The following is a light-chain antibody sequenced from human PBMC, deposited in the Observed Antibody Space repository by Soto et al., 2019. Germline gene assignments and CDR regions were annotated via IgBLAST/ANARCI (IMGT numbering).Light chain of an antibody. CDR2: GAS. Sequence: EIVLTQSPANLSLSPGERATLSCRASQSVSSSYLAWYQRKPGQAPRLLIYGASSRATGIPDRFSGSGSGTDFTLTISRLEPEDFAVYYCQQYGSSQYTFGQGTKLEIK. J-gene: IGKJ2*01. V-gene: IGKV3-20*01. CDR3: QQYGSSQYT. CDR1: QSVSSSY.